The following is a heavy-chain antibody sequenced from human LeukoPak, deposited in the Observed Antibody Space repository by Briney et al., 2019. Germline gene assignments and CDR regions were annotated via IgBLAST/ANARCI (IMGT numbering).Heavy chain of an antibody. CDR3: ARHGAADYFDY. V-gene: IGHV4-59*08. CDR2: IYYSGST. J-gene: IGHJ4*02. D-gene: IGHD2-15*01. Sequence: SETLSLTCTVSGGSISSYYWSWIRQPPGKGLEWIGYIYYSGSTNYNPSLKSRVTISVDTSKNQFSLKLISVTAADTPVYYCARHGAADYFDYWGQGTLVTVSS. CDR1: GGSISSYY.